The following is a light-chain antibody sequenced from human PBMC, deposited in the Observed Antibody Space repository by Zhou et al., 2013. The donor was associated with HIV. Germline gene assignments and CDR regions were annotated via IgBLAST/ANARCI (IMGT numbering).Light chain of an antibody. CDR3: MQGVYWPRT. Sequence: DIVMTQSPLSLPVTPGEPSSISCRSSQSLLHSNGYNYLDWYLQKPGQSPQLLIYLGSNRASGVPDRFSGSGSGTDFTLKISRVEAEDVGVYYCMQGVYWPRTFGQGTKVEIK. CDR2: LGS. V-gene: IGKV2-28*01. CDR1: QSLLHSNGYNY. J-gene: IGKJ1*01.